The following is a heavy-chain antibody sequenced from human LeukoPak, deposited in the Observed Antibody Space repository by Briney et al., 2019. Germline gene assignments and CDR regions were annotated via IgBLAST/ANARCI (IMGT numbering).Heavy chain of an antibody. Sequence: ASVKVSCKASGYSFTSYGISWVRQAPGQGLEWMGWISAYNGDTNYAQKFQGRVTITADESTSTAYMELSSLRSEDTAVYYCARDSGVAAAGPWGQGTLVTVSS. V-gene: IGHV1-18*01. CDR2: ISAYNGDT. CDR3: ARDSGVAAAGP. J-gene: IGHJ5*02. CDR1: GYSFTSYG. D-gene: IGHD6-13*01.